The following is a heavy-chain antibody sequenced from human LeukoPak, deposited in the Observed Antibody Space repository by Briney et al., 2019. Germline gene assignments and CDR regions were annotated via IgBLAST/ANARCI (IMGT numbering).Heavy chain of an antibody. CDR1: GGSFSGYY. Sequence: PSETLSLTCAVYGGSFSGYYWSWIRQPPGKGLEWIGEINHSGSTNYNPSLKSRVTISVDTSKNQFSLKLSSLTAAHTAVYYCARRLRGFVDYWGQGTLVTLSP. D-gene: IGHD3-10*01. V-gene: IGHV4-34*01. J-gene: IGHJ4*02. CDR2: INHSGST. CDR3: ARRLRGFVDY.